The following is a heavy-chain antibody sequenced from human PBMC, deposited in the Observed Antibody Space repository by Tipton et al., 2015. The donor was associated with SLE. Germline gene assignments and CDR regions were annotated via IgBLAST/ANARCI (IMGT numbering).Heavy chain of an antibody. Sequence: LRLSCTVSGGSISSYYWSWIRQPPGKGLEWIGYIYYSGSTNYNPSLKSRVTISVDTSKNQFSLKLSSVTAADTAVYYCARHQGYSSSWPFDYWGQGTLVTVSS. D-gene: IGHD6-13*01. V-gene: IGHV4-59*08. CDR2: IYYSGST. CDR1: GGSISSYY. CDR3: ARHQGYSSSWPFDY. J-gene: IGHJ4*02.